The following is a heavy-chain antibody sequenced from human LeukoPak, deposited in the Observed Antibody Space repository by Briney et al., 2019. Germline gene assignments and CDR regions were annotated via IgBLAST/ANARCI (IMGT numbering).Heavy chain of an antibody. CDR2: ISAYNGNT. CDR3: ARANFGPRTPVDY. J-gene: IGHJ4*02. V-gene: IGHV1-18*01. Sequence: GWISAYNGNTNYAQKLQGRVTMTTDTSTSTAYMELRSLRSDDTAVYYCARANFGPRTPVDYWGQGTLVTVSS. D-gene: IGHD3/OR15-3a*01.